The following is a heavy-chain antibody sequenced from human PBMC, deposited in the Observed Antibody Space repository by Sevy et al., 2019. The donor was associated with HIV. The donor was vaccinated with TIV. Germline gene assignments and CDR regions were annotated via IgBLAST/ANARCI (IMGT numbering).Heavy chain of an antibody. CDR3: AKGANSGSSSYYYYMDV. J-gene: IGHJ6*03. V-gene: IGHV3-23*01. CDR2: ISGSGGST. D-gene: IGHD1-26*01. Sequence: GGSLRLSCAASGFTFSSYAMSWVRQAPGKGLEWVSAISGSGGSTYYADSVKGRFTISRDNSKNTLYLQMNSLRAEDTAVYYCAKGANSGSSSYYYYMDVWGKGTTVTVSS. CDR1: GFTFSSYA.